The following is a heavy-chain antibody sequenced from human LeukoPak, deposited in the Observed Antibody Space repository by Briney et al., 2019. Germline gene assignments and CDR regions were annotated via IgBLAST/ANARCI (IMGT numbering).Heavy chain of an antibody. CDR2: INSDGSST. Sequence: PWGSPRLSCAVSGFTFSSYWMHWVRQAPGKGLVWVSRINSDGSSTSYAESVKGRFTISRDNAKNTLYLQMNSLRAEDTAVYYCAGEKSDMIGGWGHGILVSVSS. CDR3: AGEKSDMIGG. CDR1: GFTFSSYW. J-gene: IGHJ4*03. D-gene: IGHD3-16*01. V-gene: IGHV3-74*01.